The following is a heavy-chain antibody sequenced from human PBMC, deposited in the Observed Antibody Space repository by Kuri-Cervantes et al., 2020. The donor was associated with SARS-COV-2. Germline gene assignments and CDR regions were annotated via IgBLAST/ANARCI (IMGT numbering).Heavy chain of an antibody. CDR1: GFTVSSNY. D-gene: IGHD6-13*01. J-gene: IGHJ5*02. V-gene: IGHV3-53*01. CDR3: AGASSSWYRGSWFDP. Sequence: GESLKISCAASGFTVSSNYMSWVRQAPGKGLEWVSVIYSGGSTYYADSVKGRFTISRDNSKNTLYLQMNSLRAEDTAVYYCAGASSSWYRGSWFDPWGQGTLVTVSS. CDR2: IYSGGST.